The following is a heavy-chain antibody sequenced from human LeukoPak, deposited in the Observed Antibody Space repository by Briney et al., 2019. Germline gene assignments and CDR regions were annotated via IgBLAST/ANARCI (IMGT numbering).Heavy chain of an antibody. V-gene: IGHV3-23*01. J-gene: IGHJ6*02. CDR2: ISGSGSST. CDR1: GFTVSSNY. D-gene: IGHD1-14*01. CDR3: AKVRTYFYHGLDV. Sequence: PGGSLRLSCAASGFTVSSNYMSWVRQAPGKGLEWVSAISGSGSSTYYADSVKGRFTISRDNSKNTLFLQVNSLRAEDTAVYYCAKVRTYFYHGLDVWGQGTTVTVSS.